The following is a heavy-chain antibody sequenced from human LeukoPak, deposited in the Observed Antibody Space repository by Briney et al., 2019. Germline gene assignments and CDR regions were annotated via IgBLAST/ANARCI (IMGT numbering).Heavy chain of an antibody. Sequence: ASVKVSCKASGYTFTSYAMNWVRQAPGQGLEWMGWTNTNTGNPTYAQGFTGRFVFSLDTSVSTAYLQISSLKAEDTAVYYCATNYGGPTHYYYYGMDVWGQGTTVTVSS. CDR1: GYTFTSYA. D-gene: IGHD4-23*01. V-gene: IGHV7-4-1*02. CDR3: ATNYGGPTHYYYYGMDV. CDR2: TNTNTGNP. J-gene: IGHJ6*02.